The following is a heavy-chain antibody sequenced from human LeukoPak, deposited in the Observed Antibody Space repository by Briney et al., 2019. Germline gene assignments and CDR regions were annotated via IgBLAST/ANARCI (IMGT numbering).Heavy chain of an antibody. CDR3: AREDTARDAFDI. V-gene: IGHV4-59*01. CDR2: IYYSGST. CDR1: GGSISSYY. J-gene: IGHJ3*02. Sequence: SETLSLTCTVSGGSISSYYWSWIRQPPGKGLEWIGYIYYSGSTNYNPSLKSRVTISVDTSKNQFSLKLSSVTAADTAVYYCAREDTARDAFDIWGQGTMVTVSS. D-gene: IGHD5-18*01.